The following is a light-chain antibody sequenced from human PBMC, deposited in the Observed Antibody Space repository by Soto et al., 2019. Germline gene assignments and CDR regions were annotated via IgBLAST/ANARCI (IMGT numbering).Light chain of an antibody. Sequence: EIVLQQPPATMSLSPGERATLSCRASQSVSSYLAWYQQKPGQAPRLLIYDASNRATGIPARFSGSGSGTDFTLTISSLEPEDFAVYYCQQRSNWPQWTFGQGTKVDIK. CDR2: DAS. J-gene: IGKJ1*01. CDR3: QQRSNWPQWT. CDR1: QSVSSY. V-gene: IGKV3-11*01.